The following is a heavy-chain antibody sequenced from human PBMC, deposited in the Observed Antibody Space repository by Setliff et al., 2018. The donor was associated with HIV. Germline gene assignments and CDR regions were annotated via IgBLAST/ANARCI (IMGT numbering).Heavy chain of an antibody. D-gene: IGHD1-20*01. CDR1: RFSFSSYG. J-gene: IGHJ6*03. CDR3: AKSFNSGPTNWNIDV. Sequence: SLRLSCAASRFSFSSYGMHWVRQAPGKGLEWVAFIRYDGSNKYYADSVKGRFTISRDNSKNTLYLQMNSLRSEDTAVYFCAKSFNSGPTNWNIDVWGTGTTVTVSS. CDR2: IRYDGSNK. V-gene: IGHV3-30*02.